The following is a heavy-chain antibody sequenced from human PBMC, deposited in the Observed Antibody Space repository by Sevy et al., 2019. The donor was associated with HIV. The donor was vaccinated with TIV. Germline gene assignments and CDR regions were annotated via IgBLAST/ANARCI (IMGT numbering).Heavy chain of an antibody. CDR2: IRSKAYGETR. CDR3: TRAMYYHDSGSYYGMDV. J-gene: IGHJ6*02. Sequence: GGSLRLSCRASGFNVGDYVMKWFRQAPGKGLDWVGFIRSKAYGETREYAASVKGRVTISREDSKGIAYLQMHRLKTEDTGRYYCTRAMYYHDSGSYYGMDVWGQGTTVTVSS. CDR1: GFNVGDYV. V-gene: IGHV3-49*03. D-gene: IGHD3-10*01.